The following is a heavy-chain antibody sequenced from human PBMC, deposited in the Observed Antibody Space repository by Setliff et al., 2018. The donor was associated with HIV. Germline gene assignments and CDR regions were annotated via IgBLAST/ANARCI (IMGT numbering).Heavy chain of an antibody. CDR2: INPAGGNS. V-gene: IGHV1-46*01. Sequence: ASVKVSCKSSGYSFGDYYIHWVRQAPGQGLEWMGVINPAGGNSHYAQKCQGRVTVTRDASTSTVYMDLSSLRSDDTAVYFCARVYCSIASCYDEYYFDYWGQGTLVTVSS. J-gene: IGHJ4*02. D-gene: IGHD2-2*01. CDR1: GYSFGDYY. CDR3: ARVYCSIASCYDEYYFDY.